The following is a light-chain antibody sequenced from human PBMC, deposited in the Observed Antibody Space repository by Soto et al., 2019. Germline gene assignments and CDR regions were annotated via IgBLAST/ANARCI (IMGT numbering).Light chain of an antibody. CDR1: NSDVGRYNF. CDR3: CSFKVSNTLV. CDR2: EVS. Sequence: QSVLTQPASVSGSPGQSVAISCTGTNSDVGRYNFVSWYQQYPGKPPKLIIYEVSDRPSGVSSRFSGSKSANTASLTISGLQAEDEDDYYCCSFKVSNTLVFGGGTKLTVL. V-gene: IGLV2-14*01. J-gene: IGLJ2*01.